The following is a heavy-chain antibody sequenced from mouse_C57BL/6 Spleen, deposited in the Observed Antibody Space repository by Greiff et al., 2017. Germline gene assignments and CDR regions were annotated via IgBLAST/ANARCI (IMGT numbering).Heavy chain of an antibody. CDR1: GFTFTDYY. CDR2: IRNKANGYTT. CDR3: ARYMTRYAMDY. J-gene: IGHJ4*01. Sequence: EVKLVESGGGLVQPGGSLSLSCAASGFTFTDYYMSWVRQPPGKALEWLGFIRNKANGYTTEYSASVKGRFTISRDNSQIILYLQMNALRAEDSATYYCARYMTRYAMDYWGQGTSVTVSS. V-gene: IGHV7-3*01.